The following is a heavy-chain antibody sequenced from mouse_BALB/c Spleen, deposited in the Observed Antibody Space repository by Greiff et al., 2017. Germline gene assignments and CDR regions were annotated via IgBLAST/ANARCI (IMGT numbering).Heavy chain of an antibody. CDR1: GFNFKDYY. J-gene: IGHJ3*01. V-gene: IGHV14-1*02. CDR2: IDPENGNT. CDR3: ARPATMIKTGFAY. D-gene: IGHD2-4*01. Sequence: EVQLQQSGAELVRPGAFVKLSCKASGFNFKDYYMHWVQQRPEQGLEWIGWIDPENGNTIYDPKFQGKASITADTSANTAYLQLSSLTSEDTAVYYCARPATMIKTGFAYWGQGTLVTVAA.